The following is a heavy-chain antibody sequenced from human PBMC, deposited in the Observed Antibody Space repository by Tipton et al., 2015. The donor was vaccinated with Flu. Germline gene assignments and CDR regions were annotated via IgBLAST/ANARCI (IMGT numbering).Heavy chain of an antibody. J-gene: IGHJ6*02. D-gene: IGHD3-10*01. CDR1: GGSISTYY. Sequence: TLSLTCTVSGGSISTYYWSWIRQPPGKGLEWIGYIYYSGSTNYNPSLKSRVTVSVDTSKNQFSLKLSSVTAADTAVYYCARDPATDDYGLGSHFDGMDVWDQGTTVTVSS. V-gene: IGHV4-59*12. CDR3: ARDPATDDYGLGSHFDGMDV. CDR2: IYYSGST.